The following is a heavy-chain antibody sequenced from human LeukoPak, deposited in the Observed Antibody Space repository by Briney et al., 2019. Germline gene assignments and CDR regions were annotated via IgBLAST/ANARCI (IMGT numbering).Heavy chain of an antibody. D-gene: IGHD6-19*01. Sequence: SETLSLPCTVSGGSISSYYWSWIRQPPKKGLEWIGYIYYSGSTNYNPSLKSRVTISVDTSKNQFSLKLSSVTAADTAVYYCAREAVGIAVAGDYYMDVWGKGTTVTISS. V-gene: IGHV4-59*01. J-gene: IGHJ6*03. CDR3: AREAVGIAVAGDYYMDV. CDR1: GGSISSYY. CDR2: IYYSGST.